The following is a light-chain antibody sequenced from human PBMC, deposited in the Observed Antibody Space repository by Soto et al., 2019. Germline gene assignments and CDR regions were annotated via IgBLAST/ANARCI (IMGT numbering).Light chain of an antibody. V-gene: IGKV1-9*01. Sequence: IQLTQSPSSLSASVGDRVTISCRASQGIANFLAWYQQKPGKAPKLLIYGASTLQSGVPSRFSCSGSGTDFTLTISSMQPEDFATYYCQQLNSFPIPFGPGTKVDIK. CDR2: GAS. J-gene: IGKJ3*01. CDR3: QQLNSFPIP. CDR1: QGIANF.